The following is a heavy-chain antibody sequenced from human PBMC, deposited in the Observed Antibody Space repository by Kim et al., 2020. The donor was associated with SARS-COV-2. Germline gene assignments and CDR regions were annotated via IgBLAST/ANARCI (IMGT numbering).Heavy chain of an antibody. CDR1: DGSISDYY. Sequence: SETLSLTCTVSDGSISDYYWTWVRQPPGKGLEWIGYRYYLGSTKYNPSLKSRVTISVDTSKNQFSLKLRSVTAADTAVYYCAKGEAVAGDYFYYYMDVWGKGTAVTVSS. D-gene: IGHD6-19*01. CDR2: RYYLGST. V-gene: IGHV4-59*01. J-gene: IGHJ6*03. CDR3: AKGEAVAGDYFYYYMDV.